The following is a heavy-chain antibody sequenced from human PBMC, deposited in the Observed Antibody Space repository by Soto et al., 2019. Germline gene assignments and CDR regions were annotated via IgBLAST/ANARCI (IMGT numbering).Heavy chain of an antibody. J-gene: IGHJ4*02. CDR2: ISSGNSYI. D-gene: IGHD3-9*01. Sequence: GGSLRLSCAVSGFTFSSYSMNWVRQAPGKGLEWVSSISSGNSYIYYADSVRGRFTVSRDNAKSSLYLQMNSLRAEDTAVYYCATQMDYNILTGYRPFDYWGQGTLVTVPS. V-gene: IGHV3-21*01. CDR1: GFTFSSYS. CDR3: ATQMDYNILTGYRPFDY.